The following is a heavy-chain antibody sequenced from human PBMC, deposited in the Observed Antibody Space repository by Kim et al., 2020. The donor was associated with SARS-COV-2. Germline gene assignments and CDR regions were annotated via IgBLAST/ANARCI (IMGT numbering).Heavy chain of an antibody. D-gene: IGHD2-2*01. CDR1: GYTFTSYG. Sequence: ASVKVSCKASGYTFTSYGISWVRQAPGQGLEWMGWISAYNGNTNYAQKLQGRVTMTTDTSTSTAYMELRSLRSDDTAVYYCARVCSSTSCNGFSDAFDIWGQGTMVTVSS. V-gene: IGHV1-18*04. CDR3: ARVCSSTSCNGFSDAFDI. J-gene: IGHJ3*02. CDR2: ISAYNGNT.